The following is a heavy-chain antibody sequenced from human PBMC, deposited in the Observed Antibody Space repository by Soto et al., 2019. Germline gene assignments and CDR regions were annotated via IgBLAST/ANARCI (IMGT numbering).Heavy chain of an antibody. J-gene: IGHJ4*02. D-gene: IGHD6-13*01. V-gene: IGHV3-7*01. CDR1: GFTFSKYW. CDR2: IKQDESQN. CDR3: ARFEGYSSSWSFDY. Sequence: EVQLVESGGGLVQPGGSLRLSCAGSGFTFSKYWMSWVRQAPGKGLEWVANIKQDESQNYYLDSVEGRFTISRDNAKNSLYLQMNSLRAEDTCVYYGARFEGYSSSWSFDYWGQGTLVTVSS.